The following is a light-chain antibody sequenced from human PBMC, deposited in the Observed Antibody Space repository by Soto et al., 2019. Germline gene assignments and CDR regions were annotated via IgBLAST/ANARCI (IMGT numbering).Light chain of an antibody. CDR2: RNN. V-gene: IGLV1-47*01. CDR3: AAWDDSLSGPVV. Sequence: QSVLTQPPSASGTPGQRVTISCSGSSSNIGSNYVYWYQQLPGTAPKLLIYRNNQRPSGVPDRFSGSKSITSASLAISGLRSEDEADYYCAAWDDSLSGPVVFGGGTKRTVL. J-gene: IGLJ2*01. CDR1: SSNIGSNY.